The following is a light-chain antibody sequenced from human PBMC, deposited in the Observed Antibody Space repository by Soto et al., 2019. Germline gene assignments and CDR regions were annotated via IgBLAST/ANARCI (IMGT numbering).Light chain of an antibody. CDR3: QSYDSSNQGVV. CDR1: SGSIASNY. J-gene: IGLJ2*01. CDR2: EDN. Sequence: NFMLTQPPSVSESPGKTVTISCTRSSGSIASNYVQWYQQRPGSAPTPVIYEDNQRPSGVPDRFSGSIDSSSNSASLTISGLKTEDEADYYCQSYDSSNQGVVFGGGTKVTVL. V-gene: IGLV6-57*04.